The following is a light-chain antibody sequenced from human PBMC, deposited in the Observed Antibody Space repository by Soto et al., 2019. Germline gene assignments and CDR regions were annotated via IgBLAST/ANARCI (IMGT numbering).Light chain of an antibody. CDR2: GAS. V-gene: IGKV3-20*01. CDR3: QQYGSSLLLT. J-gene: IGKJ4*01. CDR1: QSVSSSY. Sequence: EIVLTQSPGTLSLSPGERATLSCRASQSVSSSYLAWYQQKPGQAPRLLIYGASSRATGIPDRFSGSGSGKDFTLTISRLEPEDFAVYYCQQYGSSLLLTFGGGTKVDIK.